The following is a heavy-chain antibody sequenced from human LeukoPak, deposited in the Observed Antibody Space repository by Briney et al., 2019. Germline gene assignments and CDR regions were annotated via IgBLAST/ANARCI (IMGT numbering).Heavy chain of an antibody. V-gene: IGHV4-31*03. CDR2: IYYSGST. D-gene: IGHD5-12*01. J-gene: IGHJ2*01. CDR3: ARDLMGDLMEYSGYPLNNWYFDL. CDR1: GGSISSGGYY. Sequence: PSETLSLTCTVSGGSISSGGYYWRWLRQHPGKGLEWIVYIYYSGSTYYNPSLKSRVTISVDTSKNQFSLKLSSVTAADTAVYYCARDLMGDLMEYSGYPLNNWYFDLWGRGTLVTVSS.